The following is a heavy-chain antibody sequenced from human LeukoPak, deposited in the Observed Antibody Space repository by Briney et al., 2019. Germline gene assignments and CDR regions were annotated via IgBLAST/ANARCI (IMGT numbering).Heavy chain of an antibody. CDR1: GYTFTGHY. CDR3: ARGRYSSRYYFDY. Sequence: ASVKVSCKASGYTFTGHYMHWVRQAPGQGLEWMGWINPNSGGTNYAQKFQGRVTMTRDTSISTAYMELSRLRSDDTAVYYCARGRYSSRYYFDYWGQGTLVTVSS. D-gene: IGHD6-13*01. V-gene: IGHV1-2*02. CDR2: INPNSGGT. J-gene: IGHJ4*02.